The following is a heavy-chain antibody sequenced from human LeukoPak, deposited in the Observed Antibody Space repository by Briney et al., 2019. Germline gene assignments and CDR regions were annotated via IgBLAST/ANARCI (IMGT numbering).Heavy chain of an antibody. CDR2: IYYSGST. CDR1: GGSISSYY. D-gene: IGHD6-19*01. CDR3: ARDGSSGCLDY. Sequence: SETLSLTCTVSGGSISSYYWSWIRQSPGKGLEWIGYIYYSGSTNYNPSLKSRVTISVDTSKNQFSLKLSSATAADTAVYYCARDGSSGCLDYWGQGTLVTVSS. V-gene: IGHV4-59*01. J-gene: IGHJ4*02.